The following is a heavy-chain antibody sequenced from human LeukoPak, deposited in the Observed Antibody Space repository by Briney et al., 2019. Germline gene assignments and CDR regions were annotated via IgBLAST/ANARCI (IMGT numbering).Heavy chain of an antibody. CDR2: FDPEDGET. CDR3: ATPNDYGDQAPFDY. D-gene: IGHD4-17*01. CDR1: GYTLTELS. Sequence: GTSVKVSCKVSGYTLTELSMHWVRQAPGKGLEWMGGFDPEDGETIYAQKFQGRVTMTEDTSTDTAYMELSSLGSEDTAVYYCATPNDYGDQAPFDYWGQGTLVTVSS. J-gene: IGHJ4*02. V-gene: IGHV1-24*01.